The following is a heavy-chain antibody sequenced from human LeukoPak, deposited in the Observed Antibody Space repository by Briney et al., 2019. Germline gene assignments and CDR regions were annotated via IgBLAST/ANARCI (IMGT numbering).Heavy chain of an antibody. CDR1: GFTFSSYA. Sequence: GVSLRLSSAASGFTFSSYAMSWVRQAPGKGLEWVSAISGSGGSTNYADSVKGRFTISRDNSKSMLYLQMNSLRAEDTAVYYCARHYGGNSIRFYFDYWGQGTLVTVSS. D-gene: IGHD4-23*01. V-gene: IGHV3-23*01. CDR3: ARHYGGNSIRFYFDY. J-gene: IGHJ4*02. CDR2: ISGSGGST.